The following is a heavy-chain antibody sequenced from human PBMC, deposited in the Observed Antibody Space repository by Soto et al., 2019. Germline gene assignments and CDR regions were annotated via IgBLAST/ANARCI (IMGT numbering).Heavy chain of an antibody. CDR1: GGTFSSYA. D-gene: IGHD6-13*01. CDR2: IIPIFGTA. J-gene: IGHJ6*02. V-gene: IGHV1-69*13. CDR3: ARDQTKYSSSWYGGMDV. Sequence: SVKVSCKASGGTFSSYAISWVRQAPGQGLEWMGGIIPIFGTANYAQKFQGRVTITADESTSTAYMELSSLRSEDTAVYYCARDQTKYSSSWYGGMDVWGQGTTVTVSS.